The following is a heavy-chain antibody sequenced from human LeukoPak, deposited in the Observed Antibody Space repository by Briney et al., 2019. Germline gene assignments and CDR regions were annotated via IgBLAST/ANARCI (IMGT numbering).Heavy chain of an antibody. D-gene: IGHD3-16*01. J-gene: IGHJ6*03. CDR3: AKVGGQPRDYYYYMDV. CDR1: GFTFSNYG. V-gene: IGHV3-33*03. Sequence: GRSLRLSCGASGFTFSNYGMHWVRQAPGKGLEWGAVIWYDGSSKNYADSVKGRFTISRDNSKNTLYLQMNSLRVEDTAVYHCAKVGGQPRDYYYYMDVWGKGTTVTVSS. CDR2: IWYDGSSK.